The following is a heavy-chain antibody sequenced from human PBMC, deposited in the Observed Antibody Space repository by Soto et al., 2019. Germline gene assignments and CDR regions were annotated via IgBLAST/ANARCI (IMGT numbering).Heavy chain of an antibody. V-gene: IGHV3-21*01. CDR1: GFTFSSYS. CDR3: ASLQLLNWFDP. J-gene: IGHJ5*02. Sequence: GGSLRLSCAASGFTFSSYSMNWVRQAPGKGLEWVSSISSSSSYIYYADSVKGRFTISRDNAKNSLYLQMNSLRAEDTAVYYCASLQLLNWFDPWGQGTLVTVSS. CDR2: ISSSSSYI. D-gene: IGHD5-18*01.